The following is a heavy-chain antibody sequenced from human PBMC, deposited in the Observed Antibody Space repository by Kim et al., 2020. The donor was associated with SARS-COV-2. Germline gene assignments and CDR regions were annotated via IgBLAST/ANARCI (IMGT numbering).Heavy chain of an antibody. D-gene: IGHD6-19*01. V-gene: IGHV3-20*01. J-gene: IGHJ6*02. Sequence: AVKGRFTISRDNATNSLYLQMNSLRAEDTALYHCARGSSGWTGYYYGMDVWGQGTTVTVSS. CDR3: ARGSSGWTGYYYGMDV.